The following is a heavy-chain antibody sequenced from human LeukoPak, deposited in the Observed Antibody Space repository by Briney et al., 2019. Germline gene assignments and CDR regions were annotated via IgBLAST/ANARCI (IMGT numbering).Heavy chain of an antibody. Sequence: QTSETLSLTCTVSGGSISSYYWSWIRQPPGKGLEWIGYIYYSGSTNYNPSLKSRVTISVDTSKNQFSLKLSSVTAADTAVYYCARRGYCSGGSCYPSDYFDYWGQGTLVTVSS. CDR1: GGSISSYY. J-gene: IGHJ4*02. V-gene: IGHV4-59*01. D-gene: IGHD2-15*01. CDR3: ARRGYCSGGSCYPSDYFDY. CDR2: IYYSGST.